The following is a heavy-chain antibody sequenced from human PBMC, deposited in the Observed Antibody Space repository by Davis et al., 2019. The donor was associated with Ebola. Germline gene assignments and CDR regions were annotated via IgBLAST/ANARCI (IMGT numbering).Heavy chain of an antibody. J-gene: IGHJ3*02. D-gene: IGHD1-14*01. V-gene: IGHV5-51*01. CDR1: GFRFSSHW. CDR2: IYPGDSDT. CDR3: ASLRRTIIGMDDAFDI. Sequence: GESLKISCKDSGFRFSSHWIAWVRQMPGKGLEWMGIIYPGDSDTRYNPSFRGRVTISADKSIKTAFLQWSSLRASDTAMYYCASLRRTIIGMDDAFDIWGQGTMVTVSS.